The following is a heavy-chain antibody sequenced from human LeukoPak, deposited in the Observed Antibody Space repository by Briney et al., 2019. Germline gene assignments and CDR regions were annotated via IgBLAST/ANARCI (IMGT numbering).Heavy chain of an antibody. CDR3: GRLNVPASMGDDY. V-gene: IGHV3-11*06. Sequence: PGGSLRLSCAVSGFTFSDYYMTWIRQAPGKGLEWVSYISDSASYTNYADSVKGRFTISRDNAKKSLYLQMNSLRAEDTAVYYCGRLNVPASMGDDYWGQGTLVTVSS. D-gene: IGHD2-2*01. J-gene: IGHJ4*02. CDR2: ISDSASYT. CDR1: GFTFSDYY.